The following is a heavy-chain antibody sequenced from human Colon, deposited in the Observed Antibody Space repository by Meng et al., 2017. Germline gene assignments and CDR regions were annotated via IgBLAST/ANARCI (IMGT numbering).Heavy chain of an antibody. D-gene: IGHD3-22*01. CDR1: GGSISSAKYY. Sequence: HGQLQESGPGLGKPSQTLSLNCTVSGGSISSAKYYWSWIRQPPGKGLEWIAYIYYSGSSYYNPSLKSRVAISVDTSKNQFSLRLSSVTAADTAVFYCARGSASYYGFDSWGQGTLVTVSS. V-gene: IGHV4-30-4*01. CDR2: IYYSGSS. CDR3: ARGSASYYGFDS. J-gene: IGHJ4*02.